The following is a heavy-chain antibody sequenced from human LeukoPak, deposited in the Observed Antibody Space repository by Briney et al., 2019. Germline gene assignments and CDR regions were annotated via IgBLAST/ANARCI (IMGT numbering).Heavy chain of an antibody. D-gene: IGHD2-8*01. CDR3: ATLPGGLRANWFDP. CDR1: GGSIGSSSWY. V-gene: IGHV4-39*01. CDR2: INYSGST. Sequence: PSETLSLTCTVSGGSIGSSSWYWGWSRQSPGKGLEWIGMINYSGSTHYNPSLKNRVTISVDTSRNQFSVKLNSMTATDTAMYFCATLPGGLRANWFDPWGQGTLVTVSS. J-gene: IGHJ5*02.